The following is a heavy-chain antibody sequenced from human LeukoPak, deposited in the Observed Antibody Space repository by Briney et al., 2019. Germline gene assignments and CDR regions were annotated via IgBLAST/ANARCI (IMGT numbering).Heavy chain of an antibody. D-gene: IGHD6-13*01. Sequence: ASVKVSCKASGGTFSSYAISWVRQAPGQGLEWMGRIIPILGIANYAQKFQGRVTITADKSTSTAYMELSSLRSEDTAVYYCARDMAAAAFEDAFDIWGQGTMVTVSS. CDR3: ARDMAAAAFEDAFDI. J-gene: IGHJ3*02. V-gene: IGHV1-69*04. CDR2: IIPILGIA. CDR1: GGTFSSYA.